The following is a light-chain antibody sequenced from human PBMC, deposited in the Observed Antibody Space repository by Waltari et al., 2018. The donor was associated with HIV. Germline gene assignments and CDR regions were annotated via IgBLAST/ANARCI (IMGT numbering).Light chain of an antibody. Sequence: QSVLTQPPPVSAAPGPRVLISCPGTSSHVGTYSVSWYQQLPGTAPKLLIYDNNKRPSQIPDRFSGSKSDSSATLGITGLQTGDEADYYCGTWDSRLSAYVFGAGTRVTVL. CDR1: SSHVGTYS. CDR3: GTWDSRLSAYV. V-gene: IGLV1-51*01. J-gene: IGLJ1*01. CDR2: DNN.